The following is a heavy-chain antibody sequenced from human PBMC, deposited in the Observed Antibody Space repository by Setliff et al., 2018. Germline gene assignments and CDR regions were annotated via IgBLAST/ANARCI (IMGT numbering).Heavy chain of an antibody. Sequence: ASVKVSCKASGGTFSSYAISWVRQAPGQGLEWMGGIIPIFGTANYTQKFQGRVTITTDESTSTAYMELSSLRSEDTAVYYCARATYYYDSSGYFLDAFDIWGQGTMVTVSS. D-gene: IGHD3-22*01. CDR1: GGTFSSYA. J-gene: IGHJ3*02. CDR3: ARATYYYDSSGYFLDAFDI. V-gene: IGHV1-69*05. CDR2: IIPIFGTA.